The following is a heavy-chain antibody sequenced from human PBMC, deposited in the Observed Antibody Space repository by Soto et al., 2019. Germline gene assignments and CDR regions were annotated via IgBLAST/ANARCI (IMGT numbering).Heavy chain of an antibody. D-gene: IGHD2-21*02. CDR2: IKTKTDGGTT. CDR1: GFTFSNAW. V-gene: IGHV3-15*01. Sequence: EVQLVESGGGLVKPGGSLRLSCAASGFTFSNAWMSWVRQAPGKGLEWVGRIKTKTDGGTTDYAAPVKGRFTISRDDSTNTLYLQMNSLKSDATAVYYCTTGVTSRGMDVWGQGTTVTVSS. J-gene: IGHJ6*02. CDR3: TTGVTSRGMDV.